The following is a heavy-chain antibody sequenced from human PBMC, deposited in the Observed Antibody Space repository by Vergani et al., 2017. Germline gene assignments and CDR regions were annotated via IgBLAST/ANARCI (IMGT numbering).Heavy chain of an antibody. J-gene: IGHJ6*02. CDR2: IDHTGRP. D-gene: IGHD2-8*01. Sequence: QVQLQQWGGGLLKPSETLSLTCVVNGGSFTSYHWSWIRQSPGEGLEWVGDIDHTGRPDYNPSLKSRLTMSVDKSRNQFSLTLNSVTATDTAIYFGARVNTEANGHLYYYYCMDVWGQGTAVTVS. CDR3: ARVNTEANGHLYYYYCMDV. V-gene: IGHV4-34*01. CDR1: GGSFTSYH.